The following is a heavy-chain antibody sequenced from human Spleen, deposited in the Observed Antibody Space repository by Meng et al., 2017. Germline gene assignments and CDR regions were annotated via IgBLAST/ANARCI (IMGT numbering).Heavy chain of an antibody. Sequence: GESLKISCATSGFSFDNSAMHWVRQAPGKGLEWVANIKQDGSEKYYVDSVKGRFTISRDNAKNSLYLQMNSLRAEDTAVYYCARGPTTMAHDFDYWGQGTLVTVSS. CDR1: GFSFDNSA. J-gene: IGHJ4*02. CDR3: ARGPTTMAHDFDY. CDR2: IKQDGSEK. V-gene: IGHV3-7*01. D-gene: IGHD4-11*01.